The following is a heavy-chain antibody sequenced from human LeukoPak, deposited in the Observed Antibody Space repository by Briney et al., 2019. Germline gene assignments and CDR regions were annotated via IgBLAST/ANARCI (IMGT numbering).Heavy chain of an antibody. J-gene: IGHJ4*02. CDR1: GGSISSYY. CDR2: IYYSGST. V-gene: IGHV4-59*01. Sequence: SETLSLTCTVSGGSISSYYWSWIRQHPGRGLEWIGYIYYSGSTNYNPSFKSRVTISVDTSKNQFSLKLSSGTAADTAVYYCARDRDSYGPFDYWGQGTLVTVSS. D-gene: IGHD5-18*01. CDR3: ARDRDSYGPFDY.